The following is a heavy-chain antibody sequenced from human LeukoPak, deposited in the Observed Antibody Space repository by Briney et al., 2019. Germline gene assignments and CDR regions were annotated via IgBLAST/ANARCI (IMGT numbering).Heavy chain of an antibody. CDR3: ARECPYGMDV. V-gene: IGHV4-59*01. J-gene: IGHJ6*02. Sequence: SETLSLTCNVSGGSISDYYWNWIRQPPGKGLEWIGYIYYSRSTNYNPSLKSRVTISVDTSKNQFSLKLSSVTAADTAVYYCARECPYGMDVWGQGTTVTVSS. CDR1: GGSISDYY. CDR2: IYYSRST.